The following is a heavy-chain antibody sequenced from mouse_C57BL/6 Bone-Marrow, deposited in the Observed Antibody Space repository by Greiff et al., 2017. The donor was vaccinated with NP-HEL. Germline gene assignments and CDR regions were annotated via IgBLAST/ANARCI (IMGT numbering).Heavy chain of an antibody. J-gene: IGHJ4*01. CDR2: IWSGGST. Sequence: VKLMESGPGLVQPSQSLSITCTVSGFSLTSYGVHWVRQSPGKGLEWLGVIWSGGSTDYNAAFISRLSISKDNSKSQVFFKMNSLQADDTAIYYCAGFYDGYPLYYAMDYWGQGTSVTVSS. D-gene: IGHD2-3*01. V-gene: IGHV2-2*01. CDR1: GFSLTSYG. CDR3: AGFYDGYPLYYAMDY.